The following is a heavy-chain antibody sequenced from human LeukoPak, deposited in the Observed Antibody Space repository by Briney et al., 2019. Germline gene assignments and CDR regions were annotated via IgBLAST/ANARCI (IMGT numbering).Heavy chain of an antibody. V-gene: IGHV3-23*01. J-gene: IGHJ4*02. CDR3: AKDPGYTYGYYFDF. D-gene: IGHD5-18*01. CDR2: ITGSSGSR. Sequence: PGGSLRLSCAASGFTFSNHAMSWVRQAPGKGLEWVSGITGSSGSRYYTDSVKGRFTISRDNSKNTLYLQMNSLRAEDTAVYYCAKDPGYTYGYYFDFWGQGTLLTVSS. CDR1: GFTFSNHA.